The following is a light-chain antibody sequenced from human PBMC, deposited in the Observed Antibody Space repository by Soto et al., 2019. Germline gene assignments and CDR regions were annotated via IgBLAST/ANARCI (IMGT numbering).Light chain of an antibody. Sequence: EIVLRQSPGTLSLSPGQRATLSCRASQSVASNFLTWYQQKPGQAPRLLIFGASSRATGIPDRFSGSGSGTDFTLTISRLEPEDFAVYYCQQYDNSLWTFGQGTKVDIK. J-gene: IGKJ1*01. CDR2: GAS. V-gene: IGKV3-20*01. CDR1: QSVASNF. CDR3: QQYDNSLWT.